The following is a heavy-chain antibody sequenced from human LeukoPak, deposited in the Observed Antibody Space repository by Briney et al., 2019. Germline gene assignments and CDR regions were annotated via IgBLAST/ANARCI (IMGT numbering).Heavy chain of an antibody. J-gene: IGHJ3*02. CDR2: IYPGDSDT. CDR1: GYSFTNYW. CDR3: ARSYGSGSYGGAFDI. Sequence: GESLKISCQGSGYSFTNYWIGWVRQMPGKGLEWMGIIYPGDSDTRYSPSFQGQVTMSADKSISTAYLQWSSLKASDTAMYYCARSYGSGSYGGAFDIWGQGTMVTVSS. V-gene: IGHV5-51*01. D-gene: IGHD3-10*01.